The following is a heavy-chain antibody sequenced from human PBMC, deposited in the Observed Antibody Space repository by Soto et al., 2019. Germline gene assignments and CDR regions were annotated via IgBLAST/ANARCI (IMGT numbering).Heavy chain of an antibody. Sequence: PGGSLRLSCAASGFTFSSNGMRWVRQAPGKGLEWVAVISYDGSNKYYADSVKGRFTISRDNSKNSLYLQMNSLRAEDTAVYYCARDLISATGFDYWGQGTLVTVSS. CDR1: GFTFSSNG. J-gene: IGHJ4*02. CDR3: ARDLISATGFDY. V-gene: IGHV3-30*03. CDR2: ISYDGSNK. D-gene: IGHD2-15*01.